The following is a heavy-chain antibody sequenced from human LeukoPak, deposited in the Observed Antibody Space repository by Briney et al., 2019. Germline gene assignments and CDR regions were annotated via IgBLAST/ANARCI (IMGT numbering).Heavy chain of an antibody. CDR1: GFTFSGYS. J-gene: IGHJ5*02. CDR2: ISSSSSTI. Sequence: GGSLRLSCAASGFTFSGYSMNWVRQAPGKGLEWVSYISSSSSTIYYADSVKGRFTISRDNSKNTLYLQMNSLRAEDTAVYYCAKDRAPYHPPFDPWGQGTLVTVSS. D-gene: IGHD2-2*01. V-gene: IGHV3-48*01. CDR3: AKDRAPYHPPFDP.